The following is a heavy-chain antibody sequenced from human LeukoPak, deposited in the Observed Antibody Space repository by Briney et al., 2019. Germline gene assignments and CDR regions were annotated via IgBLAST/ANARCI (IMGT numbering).Heavy chain of an antibody. Sequence: ASVKVSCKASGYTFTGYYIHWVRQAPGQGLEWMGWINPNSGGANFAQKFQGRVTVTRDTSISTAYMEVSRLRSDDTAVYFCARAPYDILTGYPTAFGYWGQGTLVTVSS. D-gene: IGHD3-9*01. CDR1: GYTFTGYY. V-gene: IGHV1-2*02. J-gene: IGHJ4*02. CDR2: INPNSGGA. CDR3: ARAPYDILTGYPTAFGY.